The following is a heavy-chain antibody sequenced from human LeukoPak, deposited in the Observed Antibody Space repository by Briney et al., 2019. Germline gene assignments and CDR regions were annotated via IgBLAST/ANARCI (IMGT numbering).Heavy chain of an antibody. D-gene: IGHD3-10*01. CDR1: GYTLTELS. CDR3: ARADALGSYYDA. V-gene: IGHV1-24*01. CDR2: FDPEDGET. J-gene: IGHJ5*02. Sequence: ASVKVSCKVSGYTLTELSMHWVRQAPGKGLEWMGGFDPEDGETIYAQKFQGRVTINRDTSATTAYMELSSLRSEDTAVYFCARADALGSYYDAWGQGTLVTVSS.